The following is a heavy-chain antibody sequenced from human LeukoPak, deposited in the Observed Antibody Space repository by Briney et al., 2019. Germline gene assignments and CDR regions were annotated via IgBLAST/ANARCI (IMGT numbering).Heavy chain of an antibody. D-gene: IGHD1-26*01. CDR1: GITIDTYW. Sequence: GGSLRLSCAASGITIDTYWMSWVRLAPGKGLEWVANIKEDGSEIYYVDSVEGRFTISRDNARNSLYLKMNSLRAEDTAIYYCARDRSALRYWGQGTLVTVPS. J-gene: IGHJ4*02. CDR2: IKEDGSEI. CDR3: ARDRSALRY. V-gene: IGHV3-7*01.